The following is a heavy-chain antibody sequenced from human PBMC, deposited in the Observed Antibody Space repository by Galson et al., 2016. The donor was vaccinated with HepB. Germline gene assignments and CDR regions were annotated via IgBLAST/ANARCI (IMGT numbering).Heavy chain of an antibody. D-gene: IGHD6-19*01. CDR2: IYWNDDN. CDR1: GFSLTTTAVG. CDR3: AHGSGWLFDY. J-gene: IGHJ4*02. V-gene: IGHV2-5*01. Sequence: PALVKPTQTLTLTCTFSGFSLTTTAVGVGWFRQPPGKALEWLALIYWNDDNHYSPSLRCRLTLTKDTSKNHVVLTMTNMDPVDTATYYCAHGSGWLFDYWGQGTLVTVSS.